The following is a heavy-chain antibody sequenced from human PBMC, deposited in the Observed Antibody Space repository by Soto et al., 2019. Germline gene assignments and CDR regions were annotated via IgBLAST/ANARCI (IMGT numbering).Heavy chain of an antibody. D-gene: IGHD5-12*01. Sequence: QVQLVQSGAEVKRPGSSVKVSCKASGATYDSYTISWLRQVPGQGLEWMGRITPVFGTTNYAQKFQGRVTIIADNSTSTVYMELSSMPAEDTAVYYCAREGYIHSEGVVDGWGQGILVTVAS. V-gene: IGHV1-69*06. CDR1: GATYDSYT. J-gene: IGHJ4*02. CDR2: ITPVFGTT. CDR3: AREGYIHSEGVVDG.